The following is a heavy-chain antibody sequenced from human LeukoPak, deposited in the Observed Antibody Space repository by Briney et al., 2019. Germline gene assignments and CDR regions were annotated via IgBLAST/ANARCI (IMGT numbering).Heavy chain of an antibody. V-gene: IGHV3-30*02. CDR1: GFTFSSYG. D-gene: IGHD3-10*01. Sequence: GGSLRLSCAASGFTFSSYGMHWVRQAPGKGLEWVAFIRYDGSNKYYADSVKGRFTISRDNAKNSLYLQMNSLRAEDTAVYYCAREAADYYGSGSYYSYWGQGTLVTVSS. CDR2: IRYDGSNK. J-gene: IGHJ4*02. CDR3: AREAADYYGSGSYYSY.